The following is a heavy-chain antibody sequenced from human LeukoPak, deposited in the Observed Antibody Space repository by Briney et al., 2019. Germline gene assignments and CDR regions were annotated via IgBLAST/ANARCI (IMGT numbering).Heavy chain of an antibody. J-gene: IGHJ4*02. CDR3: ARARLYSGSENYYFDY. V-gene: IGHV1-2*02. Sequence: ASVKVSCKASGYTFTGYYMHWVRQAPGQGLEWMGWINPNSGGTNYAQKFQGRVTMTRDTSINTAYMELSRLRSDGTAVYYCARARLYSGSENYYFDYWGQGTLVTVSS. D-gene: IGHD5-12*01. CDR2: INPNSGGT. CDR1: GYTFTGYY.